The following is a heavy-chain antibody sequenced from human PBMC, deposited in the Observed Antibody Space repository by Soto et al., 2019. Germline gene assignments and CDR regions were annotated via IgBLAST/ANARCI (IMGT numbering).Heavy chain of an antibody. J-gene: IGHJ5*01. CDR2: INQDGSEK. CDR3: ARNPLKRYCSGTNCANWFDS. CDR1: GFTFSPCW. V-gene: IGHV3-7*01. D-gene: IGHD2-15*01. Sequence: GGSLRLSCAASGFTFSPCWMTWVRQAPGKGLEWVANINQDGSEKYYVDSVKGRFTISRDNAKNSLYLQMNSLRDEDTAVYYCARNPLKRYCSGTNCANWFDSWGQGTLVTVSS.